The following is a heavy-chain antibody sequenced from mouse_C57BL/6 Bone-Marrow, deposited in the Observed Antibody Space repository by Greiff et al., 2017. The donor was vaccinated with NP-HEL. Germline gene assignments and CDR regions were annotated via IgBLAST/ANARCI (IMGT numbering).Heavy chain of an antibody. Sequence: DVKLVESGGGLVQPGGSLKLSCAASGFTFSDYYMYWVRQTPEKRLEWVAYISNGGGSTYYPDTVKGRFTISRDNAKNTLYLQMSRLKSEDTAMYYCARQGNYAPYAMDYWGQGTSVTVSS. CDR1: GFTFSDYY. D-gene: IGHD2-1*01. J-gene: IGHJ4*01. CDR2: ISNGGGST. CDR3: ARQGNYAPYAMDY. V-gene: IGHV5-12*01.